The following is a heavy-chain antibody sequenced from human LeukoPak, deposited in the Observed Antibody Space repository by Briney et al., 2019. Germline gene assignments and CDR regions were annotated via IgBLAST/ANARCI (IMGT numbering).Heavy chain of an antibody. CDR1: GFTFRTYW. D-gene: IGHD6-25*01. V-gene: IGHV3-74*01. CDR3: ARDGAAAVNY. J-gene: IGHJ4*02. Sequence: PGGSLRLSCAASGFTFRTYWMHWVRQAPGKGLVWVSRINSDGSSTRYADSVKGRFTISRDNAKNTLYLQMSSLRAEDTAVYYCARDGAAAVNYWGQGTLVTVSS. CDR2: INSDGSST.